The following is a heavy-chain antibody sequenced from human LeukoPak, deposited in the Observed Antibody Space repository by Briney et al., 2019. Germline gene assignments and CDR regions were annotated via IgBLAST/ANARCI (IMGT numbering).Heavy chain of an antibody. CDR3: AKYAVPAATAEYFQH. D-gene: IGHD2-2*01. CDR2: LNTDGSST. J-gene: IGHJ1*01. CDR1: GFTFSNYW. Sequence: QTGGSLRLSCAASGFTFSNYWMHWVRQAPGKGLVWVSRLNTDGSSTIFADSVKGRFTISRDNSKNTLYLQMNSLRAEDTAVYYCAKYAVPAATAEYFQHWGQGALVTVSS. V-gene: IGHV3-74*01.